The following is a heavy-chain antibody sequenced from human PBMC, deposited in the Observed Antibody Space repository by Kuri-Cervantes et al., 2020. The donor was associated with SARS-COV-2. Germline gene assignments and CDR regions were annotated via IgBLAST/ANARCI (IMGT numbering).Heavy chain of an antibody. Sequence: GESLKISCAASGFTVSSNYMSWVRQAPGKGLEWVSVIYSGGSTYYADSVKGRFTISRDNSKNTLYLQMNSLRAEDTAVYYCARARTTSYYDFWSGYYFHYYYGMDVWGQGTTVTVSS. V-gene: IGHV3-53*01. D-gene: IGHD3-3*01. CDR3: ARARTTSYYDFWSGYYFHYYYGMDV. CDR2: IYSGGST. J-gene: IGHJ6*02. CDR1: GFTVSSNY.